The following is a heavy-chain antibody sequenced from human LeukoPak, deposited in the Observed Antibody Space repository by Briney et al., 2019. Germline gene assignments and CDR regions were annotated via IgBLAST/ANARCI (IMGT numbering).Heavy chain of an antibody. CDR3: ARGRSYGFDFDS. Sequence: PSETLSLTCDVSGVSINTCCCYWTWIRQPPGKGLEWIGYKYYSGSTRYNSSLRSRHTISLDSSKNQFSLRLTSVTAADTAVYYCARGRSYGFDFDSWGPGTLVIVSS. V-gene: IGHV4-61*01. J-gene: IGHJ4*02. CDR1: GVSINTCCCY. D-gene: IGHD5-18*01. CDR2: KYYSGST.